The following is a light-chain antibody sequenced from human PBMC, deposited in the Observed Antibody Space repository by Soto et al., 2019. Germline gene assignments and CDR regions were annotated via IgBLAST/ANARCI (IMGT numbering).Light chain of an antibody. V-gene: IGKV1-33*01. CDR3: QQYDNPPST. Sequence: DIQMPQSPSSLSASVGDRVTITCQASQDISNYLNWYQQKPGKAPKLLIYDASNLETGVPSRFSSSGSGTDFTFTISLPQPEDNAEDYCQQYDNPPSTFGPGTKVDSK. J-gene: IGKJ3*01. CDR2: DAS. CDR1: QDISNY.